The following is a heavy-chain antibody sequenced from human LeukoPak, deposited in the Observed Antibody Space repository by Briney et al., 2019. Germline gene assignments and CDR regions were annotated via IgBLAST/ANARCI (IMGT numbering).Heavy chain of an antibody. V-gene: IGHV1-18*01. CDR2: ISAYNGNT. Sequence: GASVKVSCKASDYTFTSYGISWVRQAPGQGLEWMGWISAYNGNTNYAQKLQGRVTMTTDTSTSTAYMELRSLRSDDTAVYYCARGPLSIAAREGYYYYYYMDVWGKGTTVTVSS. CDR1: DYTFTSYG. J-gene: IGHJ6*03. D-gene: IGHD6-6*01. CDR3: ARGPLSIAAREGYYYYYYMDV.